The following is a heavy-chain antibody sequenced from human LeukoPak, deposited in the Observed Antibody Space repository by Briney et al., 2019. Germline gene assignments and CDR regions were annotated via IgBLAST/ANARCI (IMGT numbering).Heavy chain of an antibody. CDR3: ARDLISAAGTSYYYYMDV. CDR1: GFTFSSYW. D-gene: IGHD6-13*01. CDR2: IKQDGSEK. J-gene: IGHJ6*03. V-gene: IGHV3-7*01. Sequence: PGGSLRLSCAASGFTFSSYWMSWVRQAPGKGLEWVANIKQDGSEKYYVDSVKGRFTISRDNAKNTLYLQINSLRAEDTAVYYCARDLISAAGTSYYYYMDVWGKGTTVTVSS.